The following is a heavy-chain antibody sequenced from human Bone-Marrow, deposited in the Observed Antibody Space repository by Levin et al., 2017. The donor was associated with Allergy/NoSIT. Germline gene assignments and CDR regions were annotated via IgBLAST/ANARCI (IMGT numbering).Heavy chain of an antibody. V-gene: IGHV3-74*01. CDR1: GFNFKTYW. D-gene: IGHD6-25*01. Sequence: GGSLRLSCAASGFNFKTYWMHWVRQAPGKGLMWVARINSDGTTTHYADSVKGRLAISRDNAENTLYLQMNSLRDEDTAVYYCARDAAAWVWGRGTTVSVSS. CDR3: ARDAAAWV. J-gene: IGHJ6*04. CDR2: INSDGTTT.